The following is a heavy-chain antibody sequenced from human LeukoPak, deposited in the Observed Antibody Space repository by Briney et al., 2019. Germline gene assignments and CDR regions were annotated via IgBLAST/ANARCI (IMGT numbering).Heavy chain of an antibody. D-gene: IGHD5-24*01. CDR1: GFTFSSYS. CDR3: ASEGGWLRKFKDY. V-gene: IGHV3-48*04. Sequence: GGSLRLYCAASGFTFSSYSMNWVRQAPGKGLEWVSYISSSSSTIYYADSVKGRFTISRDNAKNTLYLQMNSLRAEDTAVYYCASEGGWLRKFKDYWGQGTLVTVSS. J-gene: IGHJ4*02. CDR2: ISSSSSTI.